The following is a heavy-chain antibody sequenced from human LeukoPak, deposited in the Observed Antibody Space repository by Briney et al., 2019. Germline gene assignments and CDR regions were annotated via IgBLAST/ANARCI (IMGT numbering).Heavy chain of an antibody. V-gene: IGHV1-2*02. CDR3: VKRSITAQYYFDY. Sequence: ASVKVSCKASGYTFTGYYLHWVRQVPGQGLEWMGWINPNSGDTNYAQKFQGRVTMTRDTSISTAYMELSRLRSDDTAVYYCVKRSITAQYYFDYWGQGTLVTVSS. J-gene: IGHJ4*02. CDR2: INPNSGDT. D-gene: IGHD6-6*01. CDR1: GYTFTGYY.